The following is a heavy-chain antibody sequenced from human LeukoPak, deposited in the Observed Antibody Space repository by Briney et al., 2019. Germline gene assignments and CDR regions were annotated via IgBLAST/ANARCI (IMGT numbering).Heavy chain of an antibody. Sequence: SQTLSLTCAVSGGSISSGGYSWSWIRQPPGKGLEWIGYIYHSGSTYYNPSLKSRVTISVDRSKNQFSLKLSSVTAADTAVYYCARGSSGYYYSHEYYFDYWGQGTLDTVSS. D-gene: IGHD3-22*01. CDR1: GGSISSGGYS. J-gene: IGHJ4*02. CDR2: IYHSGST. V-gene: IGHV4-30-2*01. CDR3: ARGSSGYYYSHEYYFDY.